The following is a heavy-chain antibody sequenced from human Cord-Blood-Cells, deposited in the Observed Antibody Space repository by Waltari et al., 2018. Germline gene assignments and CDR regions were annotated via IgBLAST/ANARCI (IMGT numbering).Heavy chain of an antibody. CDR1: GFTFSNAW. V-gene: IGHV3-15*01. CDR2: SKSKTDGGTT. CDR3: TTAGGMY. J-gene: IGHJ4*02. D-gene: IGHD3-16*01. Sequence: EVQLVESGGGLVKPGESLRLSCAASGFTFSNAWMSWVSQAPGKGLEWVCRSKSKTDGGTTDYEDPIKCRFTISGDGSKNTLYRQMNSLKTEDTAVYYCTTAGGMYWGQGSLVTVSS.